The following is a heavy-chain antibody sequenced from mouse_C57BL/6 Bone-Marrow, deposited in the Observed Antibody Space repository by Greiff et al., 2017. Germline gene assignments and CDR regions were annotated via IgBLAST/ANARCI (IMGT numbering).Heavy chain of an antibody. D-gene: IGHD2-4*01. CDR1: GFTFSDYY. CDR3: ARIDYDYDRGVRYAMDY. V-gene: IGHV5-16*02. Sequence: EVKLVESEGGLVQPGSSMKLSCTASGFTFSDYYMAWVRQVPEKGLEWVANINYDGSRTYSLDSLTSRFIISRDNAKNILYLQMRSLKSEDTDMYCCARIDYDYDRGVRYAMDYWGQGTSVTVSS. CDR2: INYDGSRT. J-gene: IGHJ4*01.